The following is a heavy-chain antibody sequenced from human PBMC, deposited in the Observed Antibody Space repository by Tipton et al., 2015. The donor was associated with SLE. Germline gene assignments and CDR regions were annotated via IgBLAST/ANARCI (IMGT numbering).Heavy chain of an antibody. J-gene: IGHJ3*02. CDR2: IYYTGTT. CDR3: ARTLGAIAHTVYDAFDI. D-gene: IGHD1-26*01. Sequence: WVRQAPGKGLEWIGSIYYTGTTNYTPSLKSRVIISADTSENQFSLRLTSVTAADTAVYYCARTLGAIAHTVYDAFDIWGQGKMVTVSS. V-gene: IGHV4-39*07.